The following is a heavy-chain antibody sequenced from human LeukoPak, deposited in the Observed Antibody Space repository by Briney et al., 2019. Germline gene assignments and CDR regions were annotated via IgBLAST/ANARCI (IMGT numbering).Heavy chain of an antibody. CDR1: GFTVSHNY. D-gene: IGHD5-12*01. Sequence: PGGSLRLSCAASGFTVSHNYMSWVRQAPGKGLEWVSVIYSGGSTNYADSVKGRFTISRDNSKNTLYLQMNSLRGDDTAVYYCANPQSRGYDYLDYWGQGTLVTVSS. V-gene: IGHV3-66*01. J-gene: IGHJ4*02. CDR2: IYSGGST. CDR3: ANPQSRGYDYLDY.